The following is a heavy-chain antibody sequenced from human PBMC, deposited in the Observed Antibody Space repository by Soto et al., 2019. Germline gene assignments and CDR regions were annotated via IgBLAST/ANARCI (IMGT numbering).Heavy chain of an antibody. CDR3: ARGKGMEENYYYHGMDV. D-gene: IGHD1-1*01. Sequence: QVQVVQSGAEVKKPGASVKISCKASGYSFTTYAMHWVRQAPGQRLEWMAWINGGNGNTKYSQKFQDRVTITGNTSANIACMELTSLRSECSVVYYCARGKGMEENYYYHGMDVWGQGTTVSVSS. CDR1: GYSFTTYA. V-gene: IGHV1-3*01. J-gene: IGHJ6*02. CDR2: INGGNGNT.